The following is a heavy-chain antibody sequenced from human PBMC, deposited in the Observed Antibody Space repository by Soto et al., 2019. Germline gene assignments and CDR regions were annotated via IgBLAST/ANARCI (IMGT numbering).Heavy chain of an antibody. Sequence: PXVSLRLSCAASGFTFSIFAMSWVRQSPGKGLEWVSTISGSEGSTYYADAVKGRFTISRDNSMGTLYLQMKSLRVEDTAIYYCAKEVSLGSTVDLGYWGQGALVTVYS. V-gene: IGHV3-23*01. J-gene: IGHJ4*02. CDR3: AKEVSLGSTVDLGY. CDR2: ISGSEGST. D-gene: IGHD7-27*01. CDR1: GFTFSIFA.